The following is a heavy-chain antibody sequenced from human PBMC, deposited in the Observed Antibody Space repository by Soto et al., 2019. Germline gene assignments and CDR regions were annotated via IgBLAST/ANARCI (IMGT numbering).Heavy chain of an antibody. CDR2: ISAYNGNT. J-gene: IGHJ4*02. CDR3: ARASPPVDY. V-gene: IGHV1-18*01. Sequence: QVQLVQSGAEVKKPGASVKVSCKASGYTFTSYGISWVRQAPGQGLEWMGWISAYNGNTKYAQKPLXTXTXSTPTATSTAYMELRRLRSDETAVYHSARASPPVDYWGQGTLVTVSS. CDR1: GYTFTSYG.